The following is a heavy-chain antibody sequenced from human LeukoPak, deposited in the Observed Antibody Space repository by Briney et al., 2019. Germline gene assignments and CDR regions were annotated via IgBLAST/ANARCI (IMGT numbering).Heavy chain of an antibody. Sequence: SGTLSLTCGVYGGSFIGYYWSWIRQPPGKGLEWIGEINNSGRTNYNPSLQSRVTISVDTSKNQFSLKLSSVTAPDTPVYYCVRDIAAAGGFDYWGQGTLVTVSS. V-gene: IGHV4-34*01. CDR1: GGSFIGYY. D-gene: IGHD6-13*01. CDR2: INNSGRT. J-gene: IGHJ4*02. CDR3: VRDIAAAGGFDY.